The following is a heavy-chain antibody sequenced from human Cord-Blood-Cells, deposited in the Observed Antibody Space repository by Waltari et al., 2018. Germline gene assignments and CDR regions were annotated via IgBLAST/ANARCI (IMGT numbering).Heavy chain of an antibody. V-gene: IGHV1-8*01. D-gene: IGHD4-4*01. CDR2: MNPNSGNT. Sequence: QAQLVQSEAEVQQPRASAKVSCKASGYTFTSYYINRVRQATGQGREWMGWMNPNSGNTGYAQKFQGRVTMTRNSSISTAYMELSSLRSEDTAVYYCARDYSNYFAFDIWGQGTMVTVSS. J-gene: IGHJ3*02. CDR1: GYTFTSYY. CDR3: ARDYSNYFAFDI.